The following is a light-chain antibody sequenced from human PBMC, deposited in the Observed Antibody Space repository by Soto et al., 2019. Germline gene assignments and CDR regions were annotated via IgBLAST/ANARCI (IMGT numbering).Light chain of an antibody. J-gene: IGKJ2*01. V-gene: IGKV1-5*03. Sequence: DIQMTQSPSTLSASVGDRVTITCRASQSISDWLAWYQQKPGQAPKLLIYKASSLESGVPSRFSGSGSGTEFTLTISSLQPDDVATYYCQQYSSYYMYSFGQGTNVDIK. CDR1: QSISDW. CDR3: QQYSSYYMYS. CDR2: KAS.